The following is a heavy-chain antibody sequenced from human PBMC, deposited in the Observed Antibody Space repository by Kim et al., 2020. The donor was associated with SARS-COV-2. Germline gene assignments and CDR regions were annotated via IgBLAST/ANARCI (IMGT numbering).Heavy chain of an antibody. Sequence: ASVKVSCRASGYNFKRHAVQWVRQAPGQGLEWMGWVNAANGNTKYSQKFQGRLTFTRDTSASTAYMELSSLRSEDTAVYFCATLEGSTGWGAGMDVWGQGTTVTV. D-gene: IGHD6-19*01. J-gene: IGHJ6*02. V-gene: IGHV1-3*01. CDR2: VNAANGNT. CDR1: GYNFKRHA. CDR3: ATLEGSTGWGAGMDV.